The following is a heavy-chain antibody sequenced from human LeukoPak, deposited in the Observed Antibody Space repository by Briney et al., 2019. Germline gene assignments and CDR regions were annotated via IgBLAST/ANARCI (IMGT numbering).Heavy chain of an antibody. D-gene: IGHD4-17*01. CDR2: MWYDGSNK. Sequence: GRSLRLSCAASGFTFSSYGMHWVRQAPGKGLEWVAVMWYDGSNKYYADSVKGRFTISRDNSKNTLYLQMNSLRAEDTAVYYCAKDDNGDYIYWGQGTLVTVSS. V-gene: IGHV3-33*06. J-gene: IGHJ4*02. CDR1: GFTFSSYG. CDR3: AKDDNGDYIY.